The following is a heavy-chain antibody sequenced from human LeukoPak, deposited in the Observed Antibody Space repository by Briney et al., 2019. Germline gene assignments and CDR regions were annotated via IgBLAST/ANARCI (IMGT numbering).Heavy chain of an antibody. V-gene: IGHV4-59*11. CDR2: IFYSGNT. CDR1: GDSISGHY. Sequence: SETLSLTCTVSGDSISGHYWSWIRQPPGKGLEWIGYIFYSGNTNYNSSLKSRVTISVDTSKNQFSLNLRSVTAADTAVYYCARGLVSSGSRYDYWGPGTLVTVSS. CDR3: ARGLVSSGSRYDY. D-gene: IGHD2-15*01. J-gene: IGHJ4*02.